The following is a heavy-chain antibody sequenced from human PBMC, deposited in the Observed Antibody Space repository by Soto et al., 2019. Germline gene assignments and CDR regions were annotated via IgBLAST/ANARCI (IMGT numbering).Heavy chain of an antibody. Sequence: SETLSLTCTVSGGSISSGGYYWSWIRQHPGKGLEWIGYIYYSGSTYYNPSLKSRVTISVDTSKNQFSLKLSSVTAADTAVYYCARDLLNYYGSGSYSYYYYCMDVWGQGTTVTVSS. D-gene: IGHD3-10*01. CDR2: IYYSGST. V-gene: IGHV4-31*03. J-gene: IGHJ6*02. CDR3: ARDLLNYYGSGSYSYYYYCMDV. CDR1: GGSISSGGYY.